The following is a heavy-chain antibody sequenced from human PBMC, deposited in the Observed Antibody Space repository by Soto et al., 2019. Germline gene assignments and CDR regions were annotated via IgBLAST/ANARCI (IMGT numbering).Heavy chain of an antibody. CDR3: AREGGRCYAGFDS. J-gene: IGHJ4*02. Sequence: QVQLVESGGGLVKPGGSLRLSCAASGFTFSDYFMTWIRQAPGKGLEWVSYISSSGTTIFYAGSVQGQFTISRDNAKKARYLERNSRRAEDTAVYYWAREGGRCYAGFDSWGQGTLVTVSS. D-gene: IGHD2-15*01. CDR2: ISSSGTTI. CDR1: GFTFSDYF. V-gene: IGHV3-11*01.